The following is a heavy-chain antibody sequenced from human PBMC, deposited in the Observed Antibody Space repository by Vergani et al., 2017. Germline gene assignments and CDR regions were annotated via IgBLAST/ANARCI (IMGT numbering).Heavy chain of an antibody. Sequence: EVQLLESGGGLVQPGGSLRLSCAASGFTFSSYAMSWVRQAPGKGLEWVSAISGSGGSTYYADPVKGRFTISRDNSKNSLYLQMNSLRTVDTALYYCAKDVSGSYDFWSGYYESAFDIWGQGTMVTVSS. J-gene: IGHJ3*02. CDR1: GFTFSSYA. D-gene: IGHD3-3*01. CDR3: AKDVSGSYDFWSGYYESAFDI. V-gene: IGHV3-23*01. CDR2: ISGSGGST.